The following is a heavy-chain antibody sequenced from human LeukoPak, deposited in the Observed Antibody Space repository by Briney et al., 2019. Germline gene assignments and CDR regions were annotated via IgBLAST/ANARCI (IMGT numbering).Heavy chain of an antibody. CDR3: ARDCCSSSWYPYYYYMDV. D-gene: IGHD6-13*01. V-gene: IGHV4-39*07. CDR2: IYYSGST. J-gene: IGHJ6*03. CDR1: GGSISSSSYY. Sequence: KPSETLSLTCTVSGGSISSSSYYWGWIRQPPGKGLEWIGSIYYSGSTYYNPSLKSRVTISVDTSKNQFSLKLSSVTAADTAVYYCARDCCSSSWYPYYYYMDVWGKGTTVTISS.